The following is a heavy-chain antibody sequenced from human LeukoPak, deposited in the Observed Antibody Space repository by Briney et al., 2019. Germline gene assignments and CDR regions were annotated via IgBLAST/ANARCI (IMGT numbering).Heavy chain of an antibody. Sequence: PGRSLRLSCAASGFTFSSYAMHWVRQAPGKGLEWVAVISYDGSNKYYADSVKGRFTISRDNSKNTLYLQMNSLRAEDTAVYYCARHYDFWSGSIDYWGQGTLVTVSS. V-gene: IGHV3-30-3*01. D-gene: IGHD3-3*01. J-gene: IGHJ4*02. CDR1: GFTFSSYA. CDR3: ARHYDFWSGSIDY. CDR2: ISYDGSNK.